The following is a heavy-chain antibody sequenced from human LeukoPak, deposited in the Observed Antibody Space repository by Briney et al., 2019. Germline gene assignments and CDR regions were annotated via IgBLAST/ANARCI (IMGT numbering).Heavy chain of an antibody. CDR1: SGSFSGYY. Sequence: SETLSLTCAVYSGSFSGYYWSWIRQPPGRGLEWIGDINHSGNTSYNPSLKSRVTISLGTSKNRFSLRLSSVTAADTAVYYCARDHDFWNGFYGLDVWGQGTTVTVSS. J-gene: IGHJ6*02. CDR3: ARDHDFWNGFYGLDV. CDR2: INHSGNT. V-gene: IGHV4-34*01. D-gene: IGHD3-3*01.